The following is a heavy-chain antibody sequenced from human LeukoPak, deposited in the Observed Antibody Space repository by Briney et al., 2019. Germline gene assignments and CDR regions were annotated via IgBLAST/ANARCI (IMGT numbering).Heavy chain of an antibody. Sequence: ASVKVSCKASGNTLTSYYMHWVRQAPGQGLVWMVIINPSGGSTSYAQKFQGRVTMTRDTSTSTVYMELSSLRSEDTAVYYCARDWLGIAVASGNWFDPWGQGTLVTVSS. J-gene: IGHJ5*02. CDR3: ARDWLGIAVASGNWFDP. D-gene: IGHD6-19*01. CDR2: INPSGGST. CDR1: GNTLTSYY. V-gene: IGHV1-46*01.